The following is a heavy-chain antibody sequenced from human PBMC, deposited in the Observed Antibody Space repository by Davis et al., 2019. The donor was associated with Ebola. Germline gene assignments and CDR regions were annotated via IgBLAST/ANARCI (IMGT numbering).Heavy chain of an antibody. CDR1: GGSISGSTSSDYY. CDR2: IYYSGST. J-gene: IGHJ4*02. Sequence: MPSETLSLTCTVSGGSISGSTSSDYYWGWIRQAPGKGLEWIGRIYYSGSTDYSPSLGGRATISLDTSKNQFSLRLSSVTAADTAIYYCARSHSDWLLPFDYWGQGTLATVSS. CDR3: ARSHSDWLLPFDY. D-gene: IGHD3-9*01. V-gene: IGHV4-39*07.